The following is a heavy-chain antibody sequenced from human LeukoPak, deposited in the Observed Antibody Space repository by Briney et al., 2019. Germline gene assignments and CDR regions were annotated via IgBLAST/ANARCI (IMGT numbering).Heavy chain of an antibody. CDR1: GGSIDITNY. V-gene: IGHV4-59*08. CDR3: ARRIAAAGTYYFDY. D-gene: IGHD6-13*01. J-gene: IGHJ4*02. CDR2: IYYSGST. Sequence: SETLSLTCGVSGGSIDITNYWSWIRQPPGKGLEWIGYIYYSGSTNYNPSLKSRVTISVDTSKNQFSLKLSSVTAADTAVYYCARRIAAAGTYYFDYWGQGTLVTVSS.